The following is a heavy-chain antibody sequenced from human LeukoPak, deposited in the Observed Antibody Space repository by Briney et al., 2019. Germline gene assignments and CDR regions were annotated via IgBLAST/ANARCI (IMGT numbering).Heavy chain of an antibody. Sequence: GESLKISCQVSGYTFSNYWIGWVRQMPGKGLEWMGIIYPTDSDTRYSPSFQGQVTISADKSINTAYVQWSSLKASDTAMYYCARGSSSATNFDYWGQGTLVTVSS. CDR1: GYTFSNYW. CDR3: ARGSSSATNFDY. J-gene: IGHJ4*02. CDR2: IYPTDSDT. V-gene: IGHV5-51*01. D-gene: IGHD6-6*01.